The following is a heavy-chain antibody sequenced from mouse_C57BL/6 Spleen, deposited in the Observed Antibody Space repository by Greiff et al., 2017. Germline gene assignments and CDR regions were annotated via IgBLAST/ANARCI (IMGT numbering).Heavy chain of an antibody. CDR2: ISYDGSN. Sequence: EVQLQQSGPGLVKPSQSLSLTCSVTGSSITSGYYWNWIRQFPGNKLEWMGYISYDGSNNYNPSLKNRISITRDTSKNRFFLKLNSVTTEDTATYYCAVDGYYGDYWGQGTTLTVSS. CDR3: AVDGYYGDY. J-gene: IGHJ2*01. CDR1: GSSITSGYY. D-gene: IGHD2-3*01. V-gene: IGHV3-6*01.